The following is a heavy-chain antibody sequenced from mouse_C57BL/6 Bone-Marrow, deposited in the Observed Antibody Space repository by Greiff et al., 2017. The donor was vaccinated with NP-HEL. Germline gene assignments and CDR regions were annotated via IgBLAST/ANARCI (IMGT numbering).Heavy chain of an antibody. J-gene: IGHJ4*01. D-gene: IGHD1-1*01. CDR2: IYPRSGNT. CDR1: GYTFTSYG. CDR3: ARWRLLMDY. Sequence: VKLMESGAELARPGASVKLSCKASGYTFTSYGISWVKQRTGQGLEWIGEIYPRSGNTYYNEKFKGKATLTADKSSSTAYMELRSLTSEDSAVYFCARWRLLMDYWGQGTSVTVSS. V-gene: IGHV1-81*01.